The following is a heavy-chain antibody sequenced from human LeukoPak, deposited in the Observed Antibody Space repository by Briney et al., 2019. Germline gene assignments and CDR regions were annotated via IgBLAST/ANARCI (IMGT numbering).Heavy chain of an antibody. D-gene: IGHD6-19*01. V-gene: IGHV3-23*01. CDR2: ISGSGGST. J-gene: IGHJ4*02. CDR3: ATGYRRDWCQGD. Sequence: GGSLRLSCAASGFTFSSYAMSWVRQAPGKGLEWVSAISGSGGSTYYADSVKGRFTISRDNSKNTLYLQMYSLRADDTAVYYCATGYRRDWCQGDCGQGTLVTVSS. CDR1: GFTFSSYA.